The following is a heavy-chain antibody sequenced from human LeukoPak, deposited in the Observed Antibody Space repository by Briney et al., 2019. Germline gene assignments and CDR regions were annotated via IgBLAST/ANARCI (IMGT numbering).Heavy chain of an antibody. CDR1: GFTFSSYA. J-gene: IGHJ5*02. D-gene: IGHD6-19*01. Sequence: GGSLRLSCAASGFTFSSYAMSWVRQAPWKGLEWVSAISGSGGSTYYADSVKGRFTISRDNSKNTLNLQMNRLRAEDTAVYYCAKTIAVAGTSGWFDPWGQGTLVTVSS. V-gene: IGHV3-23*01. CDR3: AKTIAVAGTSGWFDP. CDR2: ISGSGGST.